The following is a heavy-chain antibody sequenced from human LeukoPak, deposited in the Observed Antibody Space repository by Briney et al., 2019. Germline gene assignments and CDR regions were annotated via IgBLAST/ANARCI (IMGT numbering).Heavy chain of an antibody. CDR3: AREDSGAYCGGDCYSG. CDR2: ISSNGGST. J-gene: IGHJ4*02. Sequence: PGGSLRLSCAASGFTFSSYAMHWVRQARGKGLEYVSDISSNGGSTYYANSVKGRFTISRDNSKNTLYLQMGSLRAEDMAVYYCAREDSGAYCGGDCYSGWGQGTLVTVSS. V-gene: IGHV3-64*01. CDR1: GFTFSSYA. D-gene: IGHD2-21*02.